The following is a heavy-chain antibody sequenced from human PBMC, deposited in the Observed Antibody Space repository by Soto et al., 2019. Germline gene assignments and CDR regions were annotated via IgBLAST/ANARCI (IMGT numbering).Heavy chain of an antibody. CDR2: IYNSGSA. CDR3: ARGRSGGTFTY. V-gene: IGHV4-30-2*01. J-gene: IGHJ4*02. CDR1: GDSISSGGNS. Sequence: QLQLQESGSGLVKPSQTLSLTCAVSGDSISSGGNSWSWIRQPPGKGLEWIGYIYNSGSAYYNPSLQSRVAILVDRSKNQFSLNLSSVTAADTAVYFCARGRSGGTFTYWGQGTLVTVSS. D-gene: IGHD1-1*01.